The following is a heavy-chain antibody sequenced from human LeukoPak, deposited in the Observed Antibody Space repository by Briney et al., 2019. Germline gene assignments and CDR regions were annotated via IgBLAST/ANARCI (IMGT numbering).Heavy chain of an antibody. D-gene: IGHD4-17*01. Sequence: GGSLRLSCAASGFTFSSYSMNWVRQAPGRGLEWVSYISSSSTIYYADSVKGRFTISRDNAKNSLYLQMNSLRDEDTAVYYCARTGVTTGNDYWGQGTLVTVSS. V-gene: IGHV3-48*02. CDR2: ISSSSTI. CDR3: ARTGVTTGNDY. J-gene: IGHJ4*02. CDR1: GFTFSSYS.